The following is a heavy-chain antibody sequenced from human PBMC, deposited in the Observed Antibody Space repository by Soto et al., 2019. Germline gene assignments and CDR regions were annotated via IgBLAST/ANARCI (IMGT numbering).Heavy chain of an antibody. Sequence: GGSLRLSCAASGFTFSSYGMHWVRQAPGKGLEWVAVIWYDGSNKYYADSVKGRFTISRDNSKNTLYLQMNSLRAEDTAVYYCASGETAVVVPAAALYYYYYYMDVWGKGTTVTVSS. CDR3: ASGETAVVVPAAALYYYYYYMDV. V-gene: IGHV3-33*01. CDR2: IWYDGSNK. CDR1: GFTFSSYG. J-gene: IGHJ6*03. D-gene: IGHD2-2*01.